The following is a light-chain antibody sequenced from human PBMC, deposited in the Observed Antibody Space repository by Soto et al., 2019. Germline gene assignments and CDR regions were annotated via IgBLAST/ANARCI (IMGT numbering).Light chain of an antibody. CDR2: AAS. J-gene: IGKJ1*01. Sequence: DIPMTQSPSSLSASVGDRVTITCRASQSISSYLNWYHQKPGKAPKLLIYAASSLQSGVPSRFSGSGSGTDFALTISSLQPEDFATYYCQQTYNTPWTFGQGTKVEIE. CDR3: QQTYNTPWT. CDR1: QSISSY. V-gene: IGKV1-39*01.